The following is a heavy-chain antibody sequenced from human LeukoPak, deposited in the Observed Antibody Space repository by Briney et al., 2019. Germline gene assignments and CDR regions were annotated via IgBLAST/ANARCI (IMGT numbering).Heavy chain of an antibody. CDR1: GFTFSTYW. J-gene: IGHJ4*02. CDR2: IKEDVSEK. CDR3: ARDSSGYQ. D-gene: IGHD3-22*01. V-gene: IGHV3-7*01. Sequence: GGSLRLSCAASGFTFSTYWMSWVRQAPGKGLEWVANIKEDVSEKYYGDSVKGRFTISRDNAKNSLYLEMNSLRVEDTAVYYCARDSSGYQWGQGTLVTVSS.